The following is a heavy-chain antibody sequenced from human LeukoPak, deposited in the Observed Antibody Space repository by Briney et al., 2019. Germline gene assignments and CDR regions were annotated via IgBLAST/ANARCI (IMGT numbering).Heavy chain of an antibody. CDR3: AKLSLGDFEYFDY. J-gene: IGHJ4*02. V-gene: IGHV3-23*01. D-gene: IGHD2-21*02. CDR2: ISVAGATT. CDR1: GFTFSSYV. Sequence: GGSLRLSCAASGFTFSSYVMSWVRQAPGKGLEWVSSISVAGATTDYADSVKGRFTISRDNSKSTVYLQMNGLRVEDTALYYCAKLSLGDFEYFDYWGQGTLVTVSP.